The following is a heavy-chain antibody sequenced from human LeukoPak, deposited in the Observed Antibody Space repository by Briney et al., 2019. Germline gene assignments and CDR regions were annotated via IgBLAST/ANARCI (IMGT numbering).Heavy chain of an antibody. CDR1: GGSIRSNTYY. CDR3: ARQGMRYCNGGSCYLADY. D-gene: IGHD2-15*01. J-gene: IGHJ4*02. V-gene: IGHV4-39*01. CDR2: IYYSGSP. Sequence: KPSETLSLTCTVSGGSIRSNTYYWGWIRQPPGKGLEWIGSIYYSGSPNYNPSLKSRVTISVDTSQNQFSLKLSSVTAADTALYYCARQGMRYCNGGSCYLADYWGQGTLVTVSS.